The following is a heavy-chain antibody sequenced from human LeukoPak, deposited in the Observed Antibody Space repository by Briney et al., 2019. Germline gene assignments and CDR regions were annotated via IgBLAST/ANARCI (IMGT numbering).Heavy chain of an antibody. V-gene: IGHV3-21*01. J-gene: IGHJ5*02. Sequence: AGGSLRLSCAASGFSFSRFSIAWVRQAPGKGLEWVSSISSSSTYIHYADSVKGRFTISRDNTKNSLFLQLHSLRAEDTSVYYCAFRGNNYLLSWGQGTLVTVSS. CDR2: ISSSSTYI. CDR3: AFRGNNYLLS. D-gene: IGHD1/OR15-1a*01. CDR1: GFSFSRFS.